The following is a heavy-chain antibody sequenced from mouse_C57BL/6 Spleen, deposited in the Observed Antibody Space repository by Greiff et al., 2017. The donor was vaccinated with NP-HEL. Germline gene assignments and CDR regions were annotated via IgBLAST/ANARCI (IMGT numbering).Heavy chain of an antibody. CDR1: GYTFTSYW. CDR2: IDPSDSET. CDR3: ENSHY. D-gene: IGHD6-1*01. J-gene: IGHJ2*01. Sequence: VQLQQPGAELVRPGSSVKLSCKASGYTFTSYWMHWVKQRPIQGLEWIGNIDPSDSETHYNQKFKNKATLTVDRSSRTAYMQLGSLTSEDSTVYYCENSHYWGQGTPVTVSS. V-gene: IGHV1-52*01.